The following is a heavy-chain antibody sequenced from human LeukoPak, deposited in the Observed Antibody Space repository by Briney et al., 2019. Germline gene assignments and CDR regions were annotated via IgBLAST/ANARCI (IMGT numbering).Heavy chain of an antibody. CDR2: FYYSGST. V-gene: IGHV4-39*01. CDR1: GGSITSSNYY. D-gene: IGHD3-10*01. Sequence: PSETLSLTCSVYGGSITSSNYYWGWIRQPPGKGLEWIGSFYYSGSTNYNPSLKSRVTISVDTSKHQFSLKLSSVTAADTAVYYCVYYYGSGSVEYWGQGTLVTVSS. J-gene: IGHJ4*02. CDR3: VYYYGSGSVEY.